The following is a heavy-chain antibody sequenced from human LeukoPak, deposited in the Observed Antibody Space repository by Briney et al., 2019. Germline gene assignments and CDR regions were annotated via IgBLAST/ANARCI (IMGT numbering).Heavy chain of an antibody. CDR2: IFYSGST. D-gene: IGHD3-10*01. V-gene: IGHV4-38-2*02. CDR3: AKSNGYGLVDI. Sequence: SETLSLTCTVSGYSISSGCYWGWVRQAPGKGLEWIGNIFYSGSTYYSPSLKSRVTISLDTSRNQFSLKLNSVTAADTAVYYCAKSNGYGLVDIWGQGTMVTVSS. CDR1: GYSISSGCY. J-gene: IGHJ3*02.